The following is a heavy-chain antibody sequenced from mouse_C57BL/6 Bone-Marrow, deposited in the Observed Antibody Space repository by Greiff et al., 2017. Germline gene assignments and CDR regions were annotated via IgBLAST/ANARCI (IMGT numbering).Heavy chain of an antibody. V-gene: IGHV3-6*01. CDR3: ARGLLPIAY. CDR2: ISYDGSN. Sequence: DVQLVESGPGLVKPSQSLSLTCSVTGYSITSGYYWNWIRQFPGNKLEWMGYISYDGSNNYNPSLKNRISITRDTSKNQFFLKLNSVTTEDTATYYCARGLLPIAYWGQGTLVTVSA. J-gene: IGHJ3*01. CDR1: GYSITSGYY. D-gene: IGHD1-1*01.